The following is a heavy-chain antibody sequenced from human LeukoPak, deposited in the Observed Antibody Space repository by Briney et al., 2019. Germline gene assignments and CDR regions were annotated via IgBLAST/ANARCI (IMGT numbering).Heavy chain of an antibody. D-gene: IGHD3-10*01. CDR2: MTGGGAT. V-gene: IGHV3-23*01. Sequence: ETLSLTCAVYGGSFSGYYWSWVRQAPGKGLEWVSGMTGGGATYHADSVEGRFVISRDNSKNTVYLQMNSLRVEDTALYFCAKDKIVGDGRWDFDYWGQGTLVTVSS. CDR1: GGSFSGYY. J-gene: IGHJ4*02. CDR3: AKDKIVGDGRWDFDY.